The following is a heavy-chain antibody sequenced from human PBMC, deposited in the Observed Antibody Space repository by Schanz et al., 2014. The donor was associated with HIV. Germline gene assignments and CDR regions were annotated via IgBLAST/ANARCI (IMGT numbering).Heavy chain of an antibody. V-gene: IGHV3-7*03. CDR2: IKLDGSEK. Sequence: EVQLLESGGGLEQPGGSLRLSCAASGFNFNNYAMTWVRQAPGKGLEWLANIKLDGSEKYYVDSVKGRFTISRDNSRNTLFLQMDSLRVDDTAVYYCAQMGAFAAFDIWGHGAVVTVSS. D-gene: IGHD3-16*01. CDR3: AQMGAFAAFDI. CDR1: GFNFNNYA. J-gene: IGHJ3*02.